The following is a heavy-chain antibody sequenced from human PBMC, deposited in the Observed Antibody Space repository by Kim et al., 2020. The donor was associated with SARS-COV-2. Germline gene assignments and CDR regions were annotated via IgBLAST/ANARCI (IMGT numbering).Heavy chain of an antibody. CDR3: TTEPRHGLSLYDILTGKQPRNAFDI. CDR2: IKSKTDGGTT. V-gene: IGHV3-15*01. Sequence: GGSLRLSCAASGFTFSNAWMSWVRQAPGKGLEWVGRIKSKTDGGTTDYAAPVKVRFTISRDDSKNTLYLQMNSLKTEDTDVSYCTTEPRHGLSLYDILTGKQPRNAFDIWGQGTMGTVSS. D-gene: IGHD3-9*01. J-gene: IGHJ3*02. CDR1: GFTFSNAW.